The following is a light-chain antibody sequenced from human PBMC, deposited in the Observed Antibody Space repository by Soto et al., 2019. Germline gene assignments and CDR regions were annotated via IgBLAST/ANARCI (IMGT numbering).Light chain of an antibody. CDR1: QDISKY. Sequence: DNLMNQSPSSLSASVGDRVTTKCESSQDISKYLNWYQQKPGKAPKLLIYEASNLETGVPSRFSGSGSGTDFNFTISSLQPEDIATYYCQQYDNLTSFGQGTRLEIK. V-gene: IGKV1-33*01. CDR3: QQYDNLTS. J-gene: IGKJ5*01. CDR2: EAS.